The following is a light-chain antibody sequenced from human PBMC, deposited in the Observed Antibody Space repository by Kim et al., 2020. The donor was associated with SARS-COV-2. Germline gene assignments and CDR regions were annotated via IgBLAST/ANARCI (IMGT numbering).Light chain of an antibody. CDR1: SSNNLNEY. CDR3: GTWDSSLSTVV. J-gene: IGLJ2*01. V-gene: IGLV1-51*01. CDR2: DNN. Sequence: GQQGTISWSGISSNNLNEYETCYQQLPGTAPKRLIYDNNTRPSGIPDRFSGSKSGTSATLGITGLQTGDEADYYCGTWDSSLSTVVFGGGTQLTVL.